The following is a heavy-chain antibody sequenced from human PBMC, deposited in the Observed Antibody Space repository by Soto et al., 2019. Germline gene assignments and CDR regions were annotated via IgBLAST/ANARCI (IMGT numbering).Heavy chain of an antibody. Sequence: SETLSLTCAVYGGSFSGYYWSWIRQPPGKGLEWIGEINHSGSTNYNPSLKSRVTISVDTSKNQFSLKLSSVTAADTAVYYCARAPPHYYGSGNRNWFDPWGQGTLVTVSS. CDR1: GGSFSGYY. J-gene: IGHJ5*02. CDR2: INHSGST. CDR3: ARAPPHYYGSGNRNWFDP. V-gene: IGHV4-34*01. D-gene: IGHD3-10*01.